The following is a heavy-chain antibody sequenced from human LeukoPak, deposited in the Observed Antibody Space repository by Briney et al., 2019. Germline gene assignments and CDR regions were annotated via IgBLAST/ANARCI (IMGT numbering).Heavy chain of an antibody. CDR1: GFTFSSYA. J-gene: IGHJ6*04. V-gene: IGHV3-23*01. D-gene: IGHD3-10*02. CDR2: ISNSDGNT. CDR3: AELGITMIGGV. Sequence: GGSLRLSCAASGFTFSSYAMSWVRQAPGKGLEWVSTISNSDGNTYYADSVKGRFTISRDNSKNTLYLQMNSLRAEDTAVYYCAELGITMIGGVWGKGTTVTISS.